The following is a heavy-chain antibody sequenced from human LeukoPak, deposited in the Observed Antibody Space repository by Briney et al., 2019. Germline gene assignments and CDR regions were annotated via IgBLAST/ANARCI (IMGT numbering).Heavy chain of an antibody. CDR1: GGSISNYY. J-gene: IGHJ6*02. CDR2: IYYSGST. D-gene: IGHD5-18*01. CDR3: ARRGYSYGQSGYYYGMDV. Sequence: KPSETLSLICNVSGGSISNYYWTWIRQPPGKGLEWIGYIYYSGSTNYNPSLKSRVTISVDTSKNQFSLELSSVTAADTAVYYCARRGYSYGQSGYYYGMDVWGQGTTVTVSS. V-gene: IGHV4-59*01.